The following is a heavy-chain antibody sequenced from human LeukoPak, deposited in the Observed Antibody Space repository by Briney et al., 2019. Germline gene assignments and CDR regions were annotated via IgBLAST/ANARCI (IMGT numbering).Heavy chain of an antibody. CDR1: GFTFSSYA. Sequence: PGGSLRLSCAVSGFTFSSYAMTWVRQAPGKGLEWVGRIKSKTDGGTTDYAAPVKGRFTISRDDSKNTLYLQMNSLKTEDTAVYYCTTDYDYVWGSYRYREDYYYYGMDVWGQGTTVTVSS. J-gene: IGHJ6*02. CDR2: IKSKTDGGTT. V-gene: IGHV3-15*01. D-gene: IGHD3-16*02. CDR3: TTDYDYVWGSYRYREDYYYYGMDV.